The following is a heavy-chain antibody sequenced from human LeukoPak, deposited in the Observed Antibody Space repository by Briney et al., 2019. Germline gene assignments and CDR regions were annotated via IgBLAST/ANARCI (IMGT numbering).Heavy chain of an antibody. J-gene: IGHJ4*02. D-gene: IGHD2-2*01. CDR3: ARGKFRTSLIHY. V-gene: IGHV4-34*01. Sequence: SETLSLTCAVYGGSFSGYYWSWIRQPPGKGLEWIGEINHSGSTNYNPSLKSRVTISVDTSKNQFSLKLSSVTAADTAVYYCARGKFRTSLIHYWGREPWSPSPQ. CDR1: GGSFSGYY. CDR2: INHSGST.